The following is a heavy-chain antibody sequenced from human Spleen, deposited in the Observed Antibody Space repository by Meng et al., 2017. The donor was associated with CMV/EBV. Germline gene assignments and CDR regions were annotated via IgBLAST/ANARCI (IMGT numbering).Heavy chain of an antibody. J-gene: IGHJ4*02. CDR3: ARDDLAAAGTPLDY. D-gene: IGHD6-13*01. CDR2: IFYSGSA. V-gene: IGHV4-59*12. CDR1: GGSISSYY. Sequence: SETLSLTCTISGGSISSYYWSWIRQPPGKGLEWIGYIFYSGSAYYSPSLKSRVSISVDTSKNQFSLELSSVTAADTAVYYCARDDLAAAGTPLDYWGQGTLVTVSS.